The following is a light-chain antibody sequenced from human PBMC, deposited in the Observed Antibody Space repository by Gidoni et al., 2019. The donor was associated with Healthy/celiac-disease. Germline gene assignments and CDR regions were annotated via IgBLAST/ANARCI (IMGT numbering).Light chain of an antibody. V-gene: IGKV1-39*01. CDR3: QQSYSTPLT. CDR2: AAS. Sequence: DIHRTQSPSSLSASVGDRVTITCRASQSISSYLNWYQQKPGKAPKLLIYAASSLQSGVPSRFSGSGSGTDFTLTISSLQPEDFATYYFQQSYSTPLTCGGXTKVEIK. J-gene: IGKJ4*01. CDR1: QSISSY.